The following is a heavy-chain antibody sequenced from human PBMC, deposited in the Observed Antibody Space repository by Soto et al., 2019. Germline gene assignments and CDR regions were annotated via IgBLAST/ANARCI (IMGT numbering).Heavy chain of an antibody. V-gene: IGHV3-49*03. CDR2: IRSKPYTGTT. Sequence: PGGSLRLSCIASGFSFDDYPMNWFRQAPGKGLEWVAFIRSKPYTGTTEYAASVKGRFTISRDDSKSIAYLQMNSLKTEDTAVYYCARGGFTMIRGVVVGHSWGQGTLVTVSS. D-gene: IGHD3-10*01. J-gene: IGHJ4*02. CDR3: ARGGFTMIRGVVVGHS. CDR1: GFSFDDYP.